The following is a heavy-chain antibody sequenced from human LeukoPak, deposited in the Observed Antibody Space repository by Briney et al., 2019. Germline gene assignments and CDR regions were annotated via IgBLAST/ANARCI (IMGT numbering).Heavy chain of an antibody. V-gene: IGHV6-1*01. CDR2: TYYRSKWYN. J-gene: IGHJ4*02. Sequence: PSQTLSLTCAISGDSVSSNSAAWNWIRQSPSRGLEWLGRTYYRSKWYNDYAVSVKSRITINPDTSKNQFSLQLNSVTPEDTAVYYCARAYYYDSSGYHSNLYYFDYWGQGTLVTVSS. D-gene: IGHD3-22*01. CDR3: ARAYYYDSSGYHSNLYYFDY. CDR1: GDSVSSNSAA.